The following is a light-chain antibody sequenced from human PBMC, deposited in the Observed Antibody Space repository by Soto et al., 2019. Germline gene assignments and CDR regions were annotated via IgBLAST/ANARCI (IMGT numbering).Light chain of an antibody. V-gene: IGLV2-14*01. J-gene: IGLJ1*01. CDR3: ASYTSSGTLA. Sequence: QSALTQPASVSGSPGQSITISCTGTSSDVGGYNYVSWFQQHPGKAPKLMIYEVSHRPSGVSNRFSGSKSGNTASLTISGLQAEDEADYYCASYTSSGTLAFGAGTKVTVL. CDR1: SSDVGGYNY. CDR2: EVS.